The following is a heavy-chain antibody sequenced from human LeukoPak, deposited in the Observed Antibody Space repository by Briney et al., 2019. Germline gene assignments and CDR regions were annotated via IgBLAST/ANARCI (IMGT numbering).Heavy chain of an antibody. J-gene: IGHJ5*02. CDR3: AKGGIAVAGTWFDP. V-gene: IGHV3-9*03. CDR2: ISWNGGNI. Sequence: GGSLRLSCAASGFTFDDYAMHWVRQAPGKGLEWVSGISWNGGNIGYADSVKGRFIISRDNARNSLYLQMNSLRAEDMALYYCAKGGIAVAGTWFDPWGQGTLVTVSS. CDR1: GFTFDDYA. D-gene: IGHD6-19*01.